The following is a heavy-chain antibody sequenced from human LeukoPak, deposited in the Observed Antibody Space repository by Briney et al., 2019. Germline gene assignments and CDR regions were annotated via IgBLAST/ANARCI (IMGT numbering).Heavy chain of an antibody. Sequence: SETLSLTCAGYGGSFSGYYWSWIRQPPGKGLEWIGYIYYSGSTNYNPSLKSRVTISVDTSKNQFSLKLSSVTAADTAVYYCARERRITIFGVVPQPFDPWGQGTLVTVSS. CDR2: IYYSGST. CDR3: ARERRITIFGVVPQPFDP. V-gene: IGHV4-59*01. CDR1: GGSFSGYY. J-gene: IGHJ5*02. D-gene: IGHD3-3*01.